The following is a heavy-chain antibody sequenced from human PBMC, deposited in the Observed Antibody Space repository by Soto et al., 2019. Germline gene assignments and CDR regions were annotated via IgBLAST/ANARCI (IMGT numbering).Heavy chain of an antibody. Sequence: GGSLRLSCAVSGFTFSSYSMNWVRQAPGKGLEWVSSISSSSSYIYYADSVKGRFTISRDNAKNSLYLQMNSLRAEDTAVYYCARGSLATEDYWGQGTLVTVSS. CDR3: ARGSLATEDY. J-gene: IGHJ4*02. V-gene: IGHV3-21*01. CDR2: ISSSSSYI. D-gene: IGHD5-12*01. CDR1: GFTFSSYS.